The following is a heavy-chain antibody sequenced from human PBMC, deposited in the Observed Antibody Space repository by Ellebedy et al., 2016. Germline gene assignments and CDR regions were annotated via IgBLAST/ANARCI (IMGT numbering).Heavy chain of an antibody. Sequence: SETLSLXXPVHGGSLSGSFWNCIRPPPGKGLEWIAHINRDGDPSYNVSLQGRVSISVDMSKNSFFLNLRSVTVADTAVYYCARGLGLDPWGQGTLVTVSS. CDR1: GGSLSGSF. CDR2: INRDGDP. V-gene: IGHV4-34*01. CDR3: ARGLGLDP. J-gene: IGHJ5*02.